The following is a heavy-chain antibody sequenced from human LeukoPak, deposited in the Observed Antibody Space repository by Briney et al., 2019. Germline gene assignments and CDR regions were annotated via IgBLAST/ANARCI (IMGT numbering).Heavy chain of an antibody. CDR3: AREWHPGIVGADGLDY. CDR2: IKQDGSEK. Sequence: GGSLRLSCAASGFTFSSYWMSWVRQAPGKGLGWVANIKQDGSEKYYVDSVKGRFTISRDNAKNSLYLQMNSLRAEDTAVYYCAREWHPGIVGADGLDYWGQGTLVTVSS. CDR1: GFTFSSYW. D-gene: IGHD1-26*01. V-gene: IGHV3-7*01. J-gene: IGHJ4*02.